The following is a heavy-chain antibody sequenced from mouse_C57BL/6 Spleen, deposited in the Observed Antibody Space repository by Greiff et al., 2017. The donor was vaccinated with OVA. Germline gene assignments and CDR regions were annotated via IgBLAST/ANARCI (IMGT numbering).Heavy chain of an antibody. CDR1: GYTFTDYN. V-gene: IGHV1-18*01. J-gene: IGHJ1*03. CDR3: ARSITTVVARAPYFDV. CDR2: INPNNGGT. Sequence: EVQLQQSGPELVKPGASVKIPCKASGYTFTDYNMDWVKQSHGKSLEWIGDINPNNGGTIYNQKFKGKATLTVDKSSSTAYMELRSLTSEDTAVYYCARSITTVVARAPYFDVWGTGTTVTVSS. D-gene: IGHD1-1*01.